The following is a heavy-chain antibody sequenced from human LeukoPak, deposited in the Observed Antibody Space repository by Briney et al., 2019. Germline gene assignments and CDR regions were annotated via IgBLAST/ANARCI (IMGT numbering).Heavy chain of an antibody. V-gene: IGHV4-39*01. J-gene: IGHJ6*02. Sequence: SETLSLTCTVSGDSMTSSNHYWVWIRQPPGKGLEWIGSIYYGGSTYYNPPLKSRVTISQDTSKNQFSLKVNTVTAADTAVYHCARRSHCTGDSCYPVWGQGTTVTVSS. CDR1: GDSMTSSNHY. CDR2: IYYGGST. CDR3: ARRSHCTGDSCYPV. D-gene: IGHD2-15*01.